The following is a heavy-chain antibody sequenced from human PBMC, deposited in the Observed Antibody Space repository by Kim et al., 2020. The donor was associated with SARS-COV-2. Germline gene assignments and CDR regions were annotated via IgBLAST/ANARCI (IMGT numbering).Heavy chain of an antibody. CDR2: INHSGST. CDR3: ARGRGDIVLMVYAKKNNWFDP. Sequence: SETLSLTCAVYGGSFSGYYWSWIRQPPGKGLEWIGEINHSGSTNYNPSLKSRVTISVDTSKNQFSLKLSSVTAADTAVYYCARGRGDIVLMVYAKKNNWFDPWGQGTLVTVSS. J-gene: IGHJ5*02. CDR1: GGSFSGYY. V-gene: IGHV4-34*01. D-gene: IGHD2-8*01.